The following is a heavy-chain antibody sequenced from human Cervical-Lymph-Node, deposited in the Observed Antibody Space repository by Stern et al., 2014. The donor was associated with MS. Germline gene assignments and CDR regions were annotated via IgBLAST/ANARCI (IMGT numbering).Heavy chain of an antibody. CDR2: ISNNSTHT. CDR3: ARARVGDYARSPHLDS. J-gene: IGHJ4*02. Sequence: EVQLVESGGGLVTPGESLRLSCDASGFTFSHYSINWVRQAPGKGLEWISSISNNSTHTYDGDSVEGRFTITRDSAKDSVSLHRVSLRAEDTAVYYCARARVGDYARSPHLDSWGQGTLVTVSS. D-gene: IGHD4-17*01. CDR1: GFTFSHYS. V-gene: IGHV3-21*01.